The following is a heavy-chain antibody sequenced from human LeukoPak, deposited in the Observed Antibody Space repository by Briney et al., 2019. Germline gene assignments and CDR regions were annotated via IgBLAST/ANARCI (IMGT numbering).Heavy chain of an antibody. V-gene: IGHV4-4*09. J-gene: IGHJ3*02. Sequence: SETLSLTYTVSGSSIGTYSWSWIRQPPGKGLEWIRYIYTTGSTHYNPSLKSRVTMSLDTSKNQFSLRLSSATAADTAVFYCARHRAEMATITDDAFDMWGQGTMVTVSS. D-gene: IGHD5-24*01. CDR3: ARHRAEMATITDDAFDM. CDR2: IYTTGST. CDR1: GSSIGTYS.